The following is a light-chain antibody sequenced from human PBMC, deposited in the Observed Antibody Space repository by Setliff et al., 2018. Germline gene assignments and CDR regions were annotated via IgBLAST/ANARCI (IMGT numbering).Light chain of an antibody. CDR3: CSYAGSYTDV. V-gene: IGLV2-11*01. J-gene: IGLJ1*01. Sequence: QSALAQPRSVSGSPGQSVTISCTGTSSDVGGYNYVSWYQQHPGKALKVMIYDVSKRPSGVPDRFSGSKSGNTASLTISGLQAEDEAEYYCCSYAGSYTDVFGTGTKVTVL. CDR2: DVS. CDR1: SSDVGGYNY.